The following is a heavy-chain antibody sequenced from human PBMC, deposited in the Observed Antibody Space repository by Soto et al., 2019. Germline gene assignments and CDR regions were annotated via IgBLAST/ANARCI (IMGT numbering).Heavy chain of an antibody. J-gene: IGHJ6*02. D-gene: IGHD3-22*01. Sequence: SVKVSCKASGGTFSSYAISWVRQAPGQGLEWMGGIIPIFGTANYAQKFQGRVTITADESTSTGYMELSSLRSEDTAVYYCARDPLPGYYDSSGYYSGKYYYYGMDVWGQGTTVTVSS. CDR3: ARDPLPGYYDSSGYYSGKYYYYGMDV. V-gene: IGHV1-69*13. CDR1: GGTFSSYA. CDR2: IIPIFGTA.